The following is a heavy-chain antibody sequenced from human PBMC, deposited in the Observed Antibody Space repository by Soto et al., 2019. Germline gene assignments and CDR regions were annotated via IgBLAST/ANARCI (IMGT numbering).Heavy chain of an antibody. CDR2: IIPIFGTA. V-gene: IGHV1-69*13. J-gene: IGHJ5*02. D-gene: IGHD1-1*01. CDR1: GGTFSSYA. CDR3: AVFGRPSRSLQIKLESPYKWFDP. Sequence: ASVKVSCKASGGTFSSYAISWVRQAPGQGLEWMGGIIPIFGTANYAQKFQGRVTITADESTSTAYMELSSLRSEDTAVYYCAVFGRPSRSLQIKLESPYKWFDPWGQGTLVTVSS.